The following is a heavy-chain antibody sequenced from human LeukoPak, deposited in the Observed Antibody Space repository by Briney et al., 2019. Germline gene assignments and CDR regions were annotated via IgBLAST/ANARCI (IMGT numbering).Heavy chain of an antibody. D-gene: IGHD5-18*01. Sequence: ASVKVSCKASGYTFTGYYMHWVRQAPGQGLEWMGWINPNSGGTNYAQKFQGRVAMTRDTSISTAYMELSRLRSDDTAVYYCARSIQLWFSVDYWGQGTLVTVSS. CDR1: GYTFTGYY. CDR2: INPNSGGT. V-gene: IGHV1-2*02. J-gene: IGHJ4*02. CDR3: ARSIQLWFSVDY.